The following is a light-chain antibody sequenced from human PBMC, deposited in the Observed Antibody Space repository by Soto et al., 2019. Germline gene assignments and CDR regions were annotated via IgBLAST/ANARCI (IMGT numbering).Light chain of an antibody. J-gene: IGKJ1*01. CDR3: QQFFHART. CDR1: QSVLFVSNNKNF. CDR2: WAS. V-gene: IGKV4-1*01. Sequence: VLTQSPDTLAVSLGGRATIHCRSNQSVLFVSNNKNFLAWYQQKPGQPPKLFLNWASTRESGVPDRFIGGGSGTEFTLTISSLHAEDVAVYYRQQFFHARTFGQGTKVDIK.